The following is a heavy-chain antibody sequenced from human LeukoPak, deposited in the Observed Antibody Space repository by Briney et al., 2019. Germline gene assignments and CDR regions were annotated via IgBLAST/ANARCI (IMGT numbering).Heavy chain of an antibody. V-gene: IGHV4-4*09. J-gene: IGHJ5*02. CDR2: IYTSGST. CDR1: GVSISSYY. CDR3: ARGGAYSLSYFDP. D-gene: IGHD3-10*01. Sequence: KPSETLSLTCTVSGVSISSYYWSWIRQPPGKGLEWIGYIYTSGSTNYNPSLKSRVTISVDTSKNQFSLKLSSVTAADTAVYYCARGGAYSLSYFDPWGQGTLVTVSS.